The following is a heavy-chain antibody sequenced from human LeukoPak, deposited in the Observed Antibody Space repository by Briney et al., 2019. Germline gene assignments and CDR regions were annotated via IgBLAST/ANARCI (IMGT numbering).Heavy chain of an antibody. V-gene: IGHV1-69*04. CDR3: ASLTDPAAIHYYYYMDV. J-gene: IGHJ6*03. Sequence: GASVTVSCKASGGTFSSYAISWVRQAPGQGLEWMGRIIPILGIANYAQKFQGRVTITADKSTSTAYMELSSLRSEDTAVYYCASLTDPAAIHYYYYMDVWGKGTTVTVSS. D-gene: IGHD2-2*01. CDR2: IIPILGIA. CDR1: GGTFSSYA.